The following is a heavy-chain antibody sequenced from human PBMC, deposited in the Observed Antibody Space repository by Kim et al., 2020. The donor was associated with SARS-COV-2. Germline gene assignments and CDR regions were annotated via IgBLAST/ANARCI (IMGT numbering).Heavy chain of an antibody. V-gene: IGHV3-21*01. CDR3: ARANEDNWNYGYAFDI. D-gene: IGHD1-7*01. CDR2: ISSSSSYI. J-gene: IGHJ3*02. CDR1: GFTFSSYS. Sequence: GGSLRLSCAASGFTFSSYSMNWVRQAPGKGLEWVSSISSSSSYIYYADSVKGRFTISRDNAKNSLYLQMNSLRAEDTAVYYCARANEDNWNYGYAFDIWGQGTMVTVSS.